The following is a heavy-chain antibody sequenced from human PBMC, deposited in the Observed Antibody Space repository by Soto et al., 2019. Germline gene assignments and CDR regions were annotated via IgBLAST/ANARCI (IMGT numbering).Heavy chain of an antibody. Sequence: GGSLRLSCAASGFTFSGSAMRWVRQASGKGPEWVGRIRSKANSYPTAYAPSVKGRFTIPREDSKNTPYLQMNSLKTEDTAVYYCTSAVASSSSHLYYYYYMDVWGKGTTVTVSS. CDR1: GFTFSGSA. J-gene: IGHJ6*03. CDR3: TSAVASSSSHLYYYYYMDV. V-gene: IGHV3-73*01. D-gene: IGHD6-6*01. CDR2: IRSKANSYPT.